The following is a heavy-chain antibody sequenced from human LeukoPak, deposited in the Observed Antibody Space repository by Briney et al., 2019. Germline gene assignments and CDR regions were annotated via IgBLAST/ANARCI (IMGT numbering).Heavy chain of an antibody. CDR2: INHSGST. V-gene: IGHV4-34*01. CDR1: GGSFSGYY. D-gene: IGHD5-24*01. J-gene: IGHJ4*02. CDR3: ARAGDDYGDY. Sequence: PSETLSLTCAVYGGSFSGYYWSWIRQPPGKGLEWIGEINHSGSTNYNPSLKSRVTISVDTSKNQFSLKLSSVTAADTAVYYCARAGDDYGDYWGQGTLVTVSS.